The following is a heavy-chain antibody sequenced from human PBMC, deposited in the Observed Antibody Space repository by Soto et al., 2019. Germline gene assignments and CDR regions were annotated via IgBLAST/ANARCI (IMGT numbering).Heavy chain of an antibody. J-gene: IGHJ4*02. CDR1: GGSFGAYY. D-gene: IGHD3-3*01. Sequence: QVQLQQWGAGLLKPSETLSLTCAAYGGSFGAYYWTWIRQPPGKGLEWIGEITHSGGTNYNPSLEGPVTISVDTSKHHFSLKLTSVTAADTAVYYCARGTNLRLFDWGRGTLVTVSS. V-gene: IGHV4-34*01. CDR2: ITHSGGT. CDR3: ARGTNLRLFD.